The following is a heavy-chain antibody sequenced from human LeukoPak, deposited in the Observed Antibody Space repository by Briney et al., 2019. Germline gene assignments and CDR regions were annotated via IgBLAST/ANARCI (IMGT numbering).Heavy chain of an antibody. J-gene: IGHJ4*02. D-gene: IGHD6-6*01. V-gene: IGHV1-69*13. Sequence: GASVKVSCKASGYTFTSYGISWVRQAPGQGLEWMGGIIPIFGTANYAQKFQGRVTITADESTSTAYMELSSLRSEDTAVYYCAREQQLVPFDYWGQGTLVTVSS. CDR1: GYTFTSYG. CDR2: IIPIFGTA. CDR3: AREQQLVPFDY.